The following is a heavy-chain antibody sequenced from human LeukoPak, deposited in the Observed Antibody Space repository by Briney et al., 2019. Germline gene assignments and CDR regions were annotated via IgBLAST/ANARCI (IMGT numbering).Heavy chain of an antibody. V-gene: IGHV1-2*06. D-gene: IGHD1-1*01. Sequence: ASVKVSCKASGYTFTGYYIHWVRQAPGQGLEWMGRINPNSGDTNYAQKFQGRVTMTRDTSITTSYMELSRLTSDDTAVYYCARGGGLERFDYWGQGTLVTVSS. CDR3: ARGGGLERFDY. CDR1: GYTFTGYY. J-gene: IGHJ4*02. CDR2: INPNSGDT.